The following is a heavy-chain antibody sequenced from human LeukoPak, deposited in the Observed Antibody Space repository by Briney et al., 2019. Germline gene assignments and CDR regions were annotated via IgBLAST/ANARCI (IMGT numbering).Heavy chain of an antibody. CDR2: ISGSGGST. CDR1: GFTFSTYG. J-gene: IGHJ4*02. CDR3: AKDRLGAMMYFDF. V-gene: IGHV3-23*01. D-gene: IGHD1-26*01. Sequence: GGTLRLSCEASGFTFSTYGMSWVRQAPGKGLEWVSAISGSGGSTYYADSVKGRVTISRDNSKNTLYLQVNSLRVEDTAVYYCAKDRLGAMMYFDFWGQGTLSPSPQ.